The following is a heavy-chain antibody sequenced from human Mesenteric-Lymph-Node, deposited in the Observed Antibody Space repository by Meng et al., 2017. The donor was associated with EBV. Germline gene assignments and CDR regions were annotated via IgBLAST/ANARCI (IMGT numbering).Heavy chain of an antibody. Sequence: QGQWVQSGEEVKKPGASGKVSCKASGYTFTNYYMHWVRQAPGQGLEWMGRINPSSGGTNYAQKFQGRVTMTRDTSISTAYIELNSLRSDDTAVYYCASPGYSYGLDYWGQGTLVTVSS. CDR3: ASPGYSYGLDY. CDR2: INPSSGGT. V-gene: IGHV1-2*06. J-gene: IGHJ4*02. D-gene: IGHD5-18*01. CDR1: GYTFTNYY.